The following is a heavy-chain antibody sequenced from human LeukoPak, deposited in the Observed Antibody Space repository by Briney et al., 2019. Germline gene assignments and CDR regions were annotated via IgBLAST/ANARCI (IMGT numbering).Heavy chain of an antibody. CDR2: INGDGSGA. CDR1: GFTFSSYW. D-gene: IGHD2-15*01. Sequence: GGSLRLSCAASGFTFSSYWMHWVRQAPGKGLVWVSRINGDGSGAIYADSVKGRFTISRDNAKNTLYLQMNSLRAEDAAVYYCARDGSLPDYWGQGTLVTVSS. CDR3: ARDGSLPDY. J-gene: IGHJ4*02. V-gene: IGHV3-74*01.